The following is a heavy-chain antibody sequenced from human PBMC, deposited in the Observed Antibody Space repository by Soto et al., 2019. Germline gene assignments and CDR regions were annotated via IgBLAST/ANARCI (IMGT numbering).Heavy chain of an antibody. V-gene: IGHV3-30*18. CDR2: ISYDGSNK. CDR1: GFTSSSYG. D-gene: IGHD3-10*01. Sequence: GGSLRLSCAASGFTSSSYGMHWVRQAPGKGLEWVAVISYDGSNKYYADSVKGRFTISRDNSKNTLYLQMNSLRAEDTAVYYCAKDRLLWFGAGTGGMDVWGQGTTVTVSS. J-gene: IGHJ6*02. CDR3: AKDRLLWFGAGTGGMDV.